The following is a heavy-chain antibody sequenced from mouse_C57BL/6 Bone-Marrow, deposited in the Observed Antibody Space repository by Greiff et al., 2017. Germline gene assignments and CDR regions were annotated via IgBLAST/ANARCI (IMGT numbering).Heavy chain of an antibody. CDR1: GYTFTSYD. CDR3: ARDYGSSYWYFDV. CDR2: IYPRDGST. D-gene: IGHD1-1*01. Sequence: QVQLKQSGPELVKPGASVKLSCKASGYTFTSYDINWVKQRPGQGLEWIGWIYPRDGSTKYNEKFKGKATLTVDPSSSTAYMELHSLTSEDSAVYFCARDYGSSYWYFDVWRTGTTVTVSS. V-gene: IGHV1-85*01. J-gene: IGHJ1*03.